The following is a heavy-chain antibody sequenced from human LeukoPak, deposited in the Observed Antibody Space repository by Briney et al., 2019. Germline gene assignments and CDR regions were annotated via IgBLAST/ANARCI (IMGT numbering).Heavy chain of an antibody. Sequence: GGSLRLSCAASGFAFSTFAMNWVRQAPGKGLEWVSALSGNGVKTYYADSVRGRFTISRDNSGNTLYLQMNRLRAEDTAIYFCAKDLNYAFDYWGQGAVVTVSS. V-gene: IGHV3-23*01. CDR3: AKDLNYAFDY. J-gene: IGHJ4*02. CDR2: LSGNGVKT. D-gene: IGHD1-7*01. CDR1: GFAFSTFA.